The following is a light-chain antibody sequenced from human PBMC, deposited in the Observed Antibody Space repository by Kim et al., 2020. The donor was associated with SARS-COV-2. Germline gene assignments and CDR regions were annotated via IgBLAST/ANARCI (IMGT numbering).Light chain of an antibody. CDR3: QHRSDWWT. CDR2: DAS. J-gene: IGKJ1*01. V-gene: IGKV3-11*01. Sequence: TLSPGERATLSCRAGQSLSSDLAWYQQKPGQAPRLLIYDASNRATGIPARFSGSGSGTDFTLTISSLEPDDFAVYYCQHRSDWWTFGQGTKVDIK. CDR1: QSLSSD.